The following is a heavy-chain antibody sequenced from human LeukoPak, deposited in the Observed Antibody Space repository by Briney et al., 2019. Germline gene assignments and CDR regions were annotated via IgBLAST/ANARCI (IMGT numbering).Heavy chain of an antibody. V-gene: IGHV1-69*01. CDR1: GGTFSSYA. D-gene: IGHD4-23*01. CDR2: IIPIFGTP. Sequence: SVTVSCKASGGTFSSYAISWVRQAPGQGLEWMGGIIPIFGTPNYAQKFQGRVTITADESTSTAYMELSSLRSEDTAVYYCARGWLAETTVVTPYNYWGQGTLVTVSS. J-gene: IGHJ4*02. CDR3: ARGWLAETTVVTPYNY.